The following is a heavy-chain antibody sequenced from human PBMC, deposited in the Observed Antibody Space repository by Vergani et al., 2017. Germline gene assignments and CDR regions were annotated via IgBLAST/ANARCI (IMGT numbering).Heavy chain of an antibody. Sequence: QVQLQQWGAGLLKPSETLSLTCTVSGGSISSYYWRWIRQPPGKGLEWIGYIYYSGSTNYNPSLKSRVTISVDTSKNQFSLTLSSVTAADTAVYYCARGHYDILTGYYSYDAFDIWGQGTMVTVSS. CDR1: GGSISSYY. J-gene: IGHJ3*02. CDR2: IYYSGST. V-gene: IGHV4-59*01. D-gene: IGHD3-9*01. CDR3: ARGHYDILTGYYSYDAFDI.